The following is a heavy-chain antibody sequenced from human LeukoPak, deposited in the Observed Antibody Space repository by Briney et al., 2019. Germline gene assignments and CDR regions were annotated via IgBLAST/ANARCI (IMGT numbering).Heavy chain of an antibody. D-gene: IGHD1-26*01. V-gene: IGHV1-2*02. CDR1: GYTFTGYY. J-gene: IGHJ4*02. CDR2: INPNSGGT. Sequence: GASVKVSCKASGYTFTGYYMHWVRQAPGQGLEWMGWINPNSGGTNYAQKFQGRVTMTRDTSISTAYMELSRLRSDDTAVYYCARVRQWELLRGSLDYWGQGTLVTVSS. CDR3: ARVRQWELLRGSLDY.